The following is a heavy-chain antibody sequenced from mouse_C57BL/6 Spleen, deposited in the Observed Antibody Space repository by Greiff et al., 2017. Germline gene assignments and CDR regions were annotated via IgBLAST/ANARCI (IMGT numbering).Heavy chain of an antibody. CDR3: ARDSSGYRYYFDY. V-gene: IGHV1-22*01. Sequence: EVKLQESGPELVKPGASVKMSCKASGYTFTDYNMHWVKQSHGKSLEWIGYINPNNGGTSYNQKFKGKATLTVNKSSSTAYMELRSLTSEDSAVYYCARDSSGYRYYFDYWGQGTTLTVSS. CDR2: INPNNGGT. CDR1: GYTFTDYN. J-gene: IGHJ2*01. D-gene: IGHD3-2*02.